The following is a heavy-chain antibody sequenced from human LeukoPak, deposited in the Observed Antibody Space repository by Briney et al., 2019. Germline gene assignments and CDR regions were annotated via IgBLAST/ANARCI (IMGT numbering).Heavy chain of an antibody. CDR1: DYSISSGYF. V-gene: IGHV4-38-2*02. CDR2: ISHSGTT. J-gene: IGHJ4*02. D-gene: IGHD1-26*01. CDR3: EREGDILGATIDS. Sequence: SETLSLTCVASDYSISSGYFWGWIRRPPGKGLEWIGSISHSGTTYYNPSFKSRVTISLDTSKNQFSLKLKSVTAADTAYYYCEREGDILGATIDSWGQGTLVTVSS.